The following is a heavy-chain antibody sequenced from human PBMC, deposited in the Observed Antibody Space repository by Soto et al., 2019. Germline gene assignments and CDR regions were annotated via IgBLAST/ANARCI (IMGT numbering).Heavy chain of an antibody. V-gene: IGHV4-30-4*01. J-gene: IGHJ4*02. D-gene: IGHD5-18*01. CDR2: SYYSGST. CDR1: GGSISSGDYY. CDR3: ARANSYGPTATDY. Sequence: QVQLQESGPGLVKPSQTLSLTCTVSGGSISSGDYYWSWIRQPPGKGLEWIGYSYYSGSTDSNPSLKGRVTISVDTSKNQFSLKLSSVTAADTAVYYCARANSYGPTATDYWGQGTLVTVSS.